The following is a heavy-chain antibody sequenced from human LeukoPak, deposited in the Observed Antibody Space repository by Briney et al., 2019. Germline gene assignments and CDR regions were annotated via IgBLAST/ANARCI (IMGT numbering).Heavy chain of an antibody. CDR3: ARDLVVVTGISDY. CDR2: IRRDGSET. Sequence: TGGSLRLSCAASGFTFSNYWMTWVRRAPGKGLEWVANIRRDGSETHYVDSVMGRFTISRDNAKNSLYLQMNSLRAEDTAVYYCARDLVVVTGISDYWGQGTLVTVSS. CDR1: GFTFSNYW. J-gene: IGHJ4*02. V-gene: IGHV3-7*01. D-gene: IGHD2-21*02.